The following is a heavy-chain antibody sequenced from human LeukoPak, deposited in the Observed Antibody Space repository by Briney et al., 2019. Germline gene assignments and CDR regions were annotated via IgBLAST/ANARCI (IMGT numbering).Heavy chain of an antibody. J-gene: IGHJ4*02. CDR3: AKDPSLVGGSGYFDY. D-gene: IGHD3-22*01. V-gene: IGHV3-30*18. CDR2: ISYDGSNK. Sequence: GRSLRPSCAASGFTFSSYGMHWVRQAPGKGLEWVAVISYDGSNKYYADSVKGRFTISRDNSKNTLYLQMNSLRAEDTAVYYCAKDPSLVGGSGYFDYWGQGTLVTVSS. CDR1: GFTFSSYG.